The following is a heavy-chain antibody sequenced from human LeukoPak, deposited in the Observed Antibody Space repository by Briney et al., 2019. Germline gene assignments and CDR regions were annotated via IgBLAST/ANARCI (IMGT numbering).Heavy chain of an antibody. D-gene: IGHD4-23*01. CDR1: GYSFTSYW. J-gene: IGHJ5*02. Sequence: GESLKISCKGSGYSFTSYWIGWVRQLPGKGLEWMGIIYPGDSDTRYSPSFQGQVTISADKSISTAYLQWSSLKASDTAMYYCARREGTTVVTLWFDPWGQGTLVTV. CDR2: IYPGDSDT. V-gene: IGHV5-51*01. CDR3: ARREGTTVVTLWFDP.